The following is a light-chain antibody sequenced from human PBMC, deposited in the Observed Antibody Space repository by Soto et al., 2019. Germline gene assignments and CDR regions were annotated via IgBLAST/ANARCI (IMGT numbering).Light chain of an antibody. CDR2: VKSDGSH. Sequence: QSVLTQSPSASASLGASVKLTCTLSSGHGNYVIAWHQQQPEKGPRYLMKVKSDGSHSKGDGIPDRFSGSSSGAERYLAISSLQSEDEADYYCQTLDTGNVVFGGGTKLTVL. V-gene: IGLV4-69*01. J-gene: IGLJ2*01. CDR3: QTLDTGNVV. CDR1: SGHGNYV.